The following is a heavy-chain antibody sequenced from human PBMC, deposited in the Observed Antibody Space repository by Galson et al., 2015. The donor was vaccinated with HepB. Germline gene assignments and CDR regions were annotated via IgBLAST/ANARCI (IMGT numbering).Heavy chain of an antibody. CDR2: ISFDGSNK. CDR1: GFTFSNFA. J-gene: IGHJ4*02. D-gene: IGHD2-15*01. V-gene: IGHV3-30*18. Sequence: SLRLSCAASGFTFSNFAMHGVRQAPGKGLEWVAVISFDGSNKYYADSVKGRFTISRDNSKNTLYLEMNSLRAEDTAVYFCAKVAGFFEDFDYWGQGTLVTVSS. CDR3: AKVAGFFEDFDY.